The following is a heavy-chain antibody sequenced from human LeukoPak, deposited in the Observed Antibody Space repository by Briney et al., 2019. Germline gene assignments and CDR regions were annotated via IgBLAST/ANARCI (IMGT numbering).Heavy chain of an antibody. J-gene: IGHJ4*02. D-gene: IGHD6-13*01. CDR3: ARDMVGEAAAGYFDY. CDR1: GFTFSSYA. Sequence: GGSLRLSCAASGFTFSSYAMHWVRQAPGKGLEWVAVISYDGSNKYYADSVKGRFTISRDNSKNTLYLQMNSLGAEDTAVYYCARDMVGEAAAGYFDYWGQGTLVTVSS. V-gene: IGHV3-30-3*01. CDR2: ISYDGSNK.